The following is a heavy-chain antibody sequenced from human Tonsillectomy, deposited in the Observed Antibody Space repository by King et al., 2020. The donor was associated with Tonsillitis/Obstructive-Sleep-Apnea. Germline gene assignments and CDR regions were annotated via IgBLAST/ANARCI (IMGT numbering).Heavy chain of an antibody. CDR1: GFSLSTSEVG. V-gene: IGHV2-5*02. Sequence: TLKESGPTLVKPTQTLTLTCTFSGFSLSTSEVGVGWIRQPPGKALEWLGFIYWDDDKRYRPSLKSRLTITKDTSKNQVVLTMTNMDPVDTAPYYCARDFGEDAFDIWGQGKMGTVSS. CDR3: ARDFGEDAFDI. CDR2: IYWDDDK. J-gene: IGHJ3*02. D-gene: IGHD3-3*01.